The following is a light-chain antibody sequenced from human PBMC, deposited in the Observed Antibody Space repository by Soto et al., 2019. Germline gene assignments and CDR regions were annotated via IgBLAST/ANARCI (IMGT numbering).Light chain of an antibody. CDR3: QSYDSSMDV. CDR2: EDN. CDR1: SGSIASNF. V-gene: IGLV6-57*03. Sequence: NFMLTQPHSVSESPGKTITISCTRGSGSIASNFVQWYQQRPGSAPTAVIYEDNRRPSGVPDRFSGSIDTSSNSASLTISGMKTEDEADYYCQSYDSSMDVFGSGTKVTVL. J-gene: IGLJ1*01.